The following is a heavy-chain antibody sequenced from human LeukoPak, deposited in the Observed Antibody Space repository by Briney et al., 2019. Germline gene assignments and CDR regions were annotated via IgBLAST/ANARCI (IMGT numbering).Heavy chain of an antibody. D-gene: IGHD2-15*01. CDR3: ARDRVVVEHYYYGMDV. V-gene: IGHV3-53*01. CDR2: IYSGGST. CDR1: GFTVSSNY. J-gene: IGHJ6*02. Sequence: GGSLRLSCAASGFTVSSNYMSWVRQAPGKGLEWVSVIYSGGSTYYADSVKGRFTISRDNSKNTLYLQMNSPRAEDTAVYYCARDRVVVEHYYYGMDVWGQGTTVTVSS.